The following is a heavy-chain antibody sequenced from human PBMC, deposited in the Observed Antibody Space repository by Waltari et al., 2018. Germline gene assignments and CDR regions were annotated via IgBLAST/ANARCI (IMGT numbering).Heavy chain of an antibody. CDR1: GFTLSSYS. Sequence: EVQLVESGGGLVKPGGSLRLSCAASGFTLSSYSMNWVRQAPGKGLEWVSSISSSSSYIYDADSVKGRFTISRDNAKNSPYLQMNSLRAEDTAVYYCARDFDDYWGQGTLVTVSS. CDR2: ISSSSSYI. V-gene: IGHV3-21*01. J-gene: IGHJ4*02. CDR3: ARDFDDY.